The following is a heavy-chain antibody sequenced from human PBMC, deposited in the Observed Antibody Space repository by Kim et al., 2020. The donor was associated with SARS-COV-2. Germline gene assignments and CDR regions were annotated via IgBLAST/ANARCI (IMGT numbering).Heavy chain of an antibody. V-gene: IGHV3-74*01. D-gene: IGHD1-7*01. J-gene: IGHJ4*02. CDR3: VRSISGTTC. CDR2: SRT. Sequence: SRTNYSDSVKGRFTISSDNGKITLYLQMNSLGAEVPAVYYCVRSISGTTCWGQGTLVTVSS.